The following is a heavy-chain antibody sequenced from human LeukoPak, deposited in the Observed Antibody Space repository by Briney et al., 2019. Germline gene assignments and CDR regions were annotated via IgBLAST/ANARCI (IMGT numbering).Heavy chain of an antibody. CDR1: GGSISSYY. CDR2: IYYSGST. D-gene: IGHD6-19*01. CDR3: ARVSSGWYGIFDY. J-gene: IGHJ4*02. V-gene: IGHV4-59*01. Sequence: SETLSLTCTVSGGSISSYYWSWIRQPPGKGLEWIGYIYYSGSTNYNPSLKSRVTISVDTSKNQFSLKLSSVTAADTAVYYCARVSSGWYGIFDYWGQGTLVTVSS.